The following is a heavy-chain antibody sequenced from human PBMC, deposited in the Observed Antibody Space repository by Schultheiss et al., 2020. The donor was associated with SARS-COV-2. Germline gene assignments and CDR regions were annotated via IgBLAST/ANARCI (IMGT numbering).Heavy chain of an antibody. J-gene: IGHJ4*02. CDR2: IYYSGST. Sequence: SETLSLTCTVSGVSVSSGTYYWSWIRQTPGKGLEWIGYIYYSGSTNYNPSLKSRVTISVDTSKNQFSLRLSAVTAADTAVYYCARARYCSNASCYTSDFDYWGQGTLVTVSS. D-gene: IGHD2-2*02. CDR1: GVSVSSGTYY. CDR3: ARARYCSNASCYTSDFDY. V-gene: IGHV4-61*01.